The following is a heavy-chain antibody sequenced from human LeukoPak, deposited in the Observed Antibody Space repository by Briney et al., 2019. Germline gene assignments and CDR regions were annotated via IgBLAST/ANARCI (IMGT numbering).Heavy chain of an antibody. Sequence: SETLSLTCTVSGGSISSSSYYWGWIRQPPGKGLEWIGSIYYSGSTNYNPSLKSRVTISVDTSKNQFSLKLSSVTAADTAVYYCAGSTYDSSGSYYYYGMGVWGQGTTVTVSS. J-gene: IGHJ6*02. CDR3: AGSTYDSSGSYYYYGMGV. V-gene: IGHV4-39*01. CDR1: GGSISSSSYY. D-gene: IGHD3-22*01. CDR2: IYYSGST.